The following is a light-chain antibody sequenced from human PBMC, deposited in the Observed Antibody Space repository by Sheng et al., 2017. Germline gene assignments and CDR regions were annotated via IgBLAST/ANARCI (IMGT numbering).Light chain of an antibody. CDR1: QSISSY. Sequence: DIQMTQSPSSLSASVGDRVTITCRASQSISSYLAWYQQKPGKAPKLLIYKASSLESGVPSRFSGSGSGTEFTLTINSLQPDDFAAYYCQQYNSYPVAFGKGTKLEIK. J-gene: IGKJ2*01. V-gene: IGKV1-5*03. CDR2: KAS. CDR3: QQYNSYPVA.